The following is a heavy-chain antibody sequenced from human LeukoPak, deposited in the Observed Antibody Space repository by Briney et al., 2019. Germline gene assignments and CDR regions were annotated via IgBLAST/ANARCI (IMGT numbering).Heavy chain of an antibody. D-gene: IGHD3-10*01. CDR2: IYYSGST. V-gene: IGHV4-30-4*01. Sequence: PSQTLSLTCTVSGGSISSGDYYWSWIRQPPGKGLEWIGYIYYSGSTYYNPSLKSRVTISVDTSKNQFSLKLSSVTAADTAVYYCARVVERFGELFRFDPWGQGTLVTVSS. CDR3: ARVVERFGELFRFDP. J-gene: IGHJ5*02. CDR1: GGSISSGDYY.